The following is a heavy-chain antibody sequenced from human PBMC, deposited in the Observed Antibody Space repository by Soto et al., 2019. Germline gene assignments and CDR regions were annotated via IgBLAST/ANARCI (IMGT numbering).Heavy chain of an antibody. CDR3: AREGYCSGGSCYSYYYYGMDV. CDR1: GGSISSSSYY. CDR2: IYYSGST. V-gene: IGHV4-39*02. D-gene: IGHD2-15*01. Sequence: SETLSLTCIVSGGSISSSSYYWGWIRQPPGKGLEWIGSIYYSGSTYYNPSLKSRVTISVDTSKNQFSLKLSSVTAADTAVYYCAREGYCSGGSCYSYYYYGMDVWGQGTTVTVSS. J-gene: IGHJ6*02.